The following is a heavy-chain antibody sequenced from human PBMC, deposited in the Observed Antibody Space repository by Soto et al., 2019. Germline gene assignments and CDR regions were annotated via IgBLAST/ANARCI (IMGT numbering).Heavy chain of an antibody. CDR2: FDPENDET. J-gene: IGHJ5*02. V-gene: IGHV1-24*01. CDR3: TIAAYCSGATCYSGYNWFHP. CDR1: GYTLSEVA. Sequence: ASVKVSCKVSGYTLSEVAIHWVRQTPGEGLEWIGGFDPENDETSYAQNFQGRVTLTEDTSTDTAYLELSGLRSEDTAIYYCTIAAYCSGATCYSGYNWFHPWGQGSLVTVSS. D-gene: IGHD2-2*01.